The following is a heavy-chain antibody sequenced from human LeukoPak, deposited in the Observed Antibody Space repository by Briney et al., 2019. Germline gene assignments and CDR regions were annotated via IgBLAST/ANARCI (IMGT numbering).Heavy chain of an antibody. V-gene: IGHV1-2*02. CDR2: INPKNGGT. Sequence: ASVKVSCKASGYTFTGYYIYWVRQAPGQGLEWMGWINPKNGGTSYSQKFQGRVTITRDTSISTVYMQLNRLTSDDTAVYYCARDVMFNYWGQGTLVTVSS. J-gene: IGHJ4*02. CDR1: GYTFTGYY. CDR3: ARDVMFNY.